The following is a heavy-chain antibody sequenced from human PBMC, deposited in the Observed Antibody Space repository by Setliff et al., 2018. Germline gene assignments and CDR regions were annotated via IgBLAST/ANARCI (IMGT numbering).Heavy chain of an antibody. CDR3: GRTESGYVKY. Sequence: GGSLRLSCAASGFAFDSYAMHWVRQAPGKGLEWVGRTRNKANSYTTEYAASVKGRFTISRDVSVNSLYLQMNSLKTEDTAVYYCGRTESGYVKYWGQGTLVTVSS. J-gene: IGHJ4*02. CDR2: TRNKANSYTT. V-gene: IGHV3-72*01. D-gene: IGHD5-12*01. CDR1: GFAFDSYA.